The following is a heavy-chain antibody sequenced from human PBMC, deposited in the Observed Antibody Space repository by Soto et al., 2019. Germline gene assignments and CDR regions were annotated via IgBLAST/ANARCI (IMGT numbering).Heavy chain of an antibody. CDR2: ISAYNGNT. D-gene: IGHD3-16*02. CDR3: ARDLGRLMITFGGVIAPYYFDY. Sequence: ASVKVSCKASGYTFTSYGISSVRQAPGQGLEWMGWISAYNGNTNYAQKLQGRVTMTTDTSTSTAYMELRSLRSDDTAVYYCARDLGRLMITFGGVIAPYYFDYWGQGTLVTVSS. V-gene: IGHV1-18*01. J-gene: IGHJ4*02. CDR1: GYTFTSYG.